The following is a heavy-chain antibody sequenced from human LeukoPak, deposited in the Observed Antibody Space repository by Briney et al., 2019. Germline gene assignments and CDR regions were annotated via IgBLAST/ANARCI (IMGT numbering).Heavy chain of an antibody. CDR2: IWYDGSNK. V-gene: IGHV3-33*01. J-gene: IGHJ4*02. D-gene: IGHD6-19*01. Sequence: GGSLRLSCAASGFTFSSYGMQWLRQAPGKGVEGVAVIWYDGSNKYYADSVKGRFTISRDNSKNTLYLQMNSLRAEDTAVYYCARQSYSSGLEDWGQGTLVTVSS. CDR3: ARQSYSSGLED. CDR1: GFTFSSYG.